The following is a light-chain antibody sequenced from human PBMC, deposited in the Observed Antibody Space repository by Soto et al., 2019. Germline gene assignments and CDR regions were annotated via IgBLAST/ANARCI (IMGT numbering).Light chain of an antibody. J-gene: IGKJ1*01. CDR3: QQYDSSPQT. CDR1: QSVSSNC. CDR2: GAS. V-gene: IGKV3-20*01. Sequence: EIVLTQSPGTLSLSPGERATLSCRASQSVSSNCLAWYRQKPGQAPRLLIYGASSRATDIPDRFSGSGSRTDFTLTIDRLEPEDFAVYYCQQYDSSPQTFGQGTKVEIK.